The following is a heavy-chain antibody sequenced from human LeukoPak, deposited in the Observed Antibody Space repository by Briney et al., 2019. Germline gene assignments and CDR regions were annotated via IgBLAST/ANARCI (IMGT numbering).Heavy chain of an antibody. J-gene: IGHJ1*01. D-gene: IGHD6-13*01. V-gene: IGHV3-23*01. CDR2: ISGSGGNT. CDR1: GFTFSSYA. CDR3: AKELWYSSPVMH. Sequence: GGSLRLSCAASGFTFSSYAMSWVRQAPGKGLEWVSTISGSGGNTYYADSLKGRFTISRDNSKNTLYLQMNSLRAEDTAVYYCAKELWYSSPVMHWGQGTLVTVSS.